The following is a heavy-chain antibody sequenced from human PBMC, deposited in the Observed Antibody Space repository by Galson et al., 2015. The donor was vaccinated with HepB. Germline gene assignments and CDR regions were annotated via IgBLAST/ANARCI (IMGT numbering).Heavy chain of an antibody. Sequence: VRQAPGKGLVWVSRIDSDGSSTSYADSVKGRFTISRDNAKNTLYLQMNSLRAEDTAVYYCAKEYYDILTGIDYWGQGTLVTVSS. V-gene: IGHV3-74*01. J-gene: IGHJ4*02. D-gene: IGHD3-9*01. CDR2: IDSDGSST. CDR3: AKEYYDILTGIDY.